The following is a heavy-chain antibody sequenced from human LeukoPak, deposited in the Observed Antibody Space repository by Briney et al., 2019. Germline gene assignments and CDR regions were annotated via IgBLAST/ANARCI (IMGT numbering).Heavy chain of an antibody. D-gene: IGHD3-10*01. CDR2: ISAYNGNT. Sequence: ASVKVSCKASGYTFTSYGISWVRQAPGQGLEWMGWISAYNGNTNYAQKLQGRVTMTTDTSASTAYMELSSLRSEDTAVYYCARDNLWFGEFNDAFDIWAKGQWSPSLQ. J-gene: IGHJ3*02. CDR1: GYTFTSYG. CDR3: ARDNLWFGEFNDAFDI. V-gene: IGHV1-18*01.